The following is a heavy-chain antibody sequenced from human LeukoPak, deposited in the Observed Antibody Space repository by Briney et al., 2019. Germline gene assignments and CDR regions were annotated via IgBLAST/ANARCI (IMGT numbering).Heavy chain of an antibody. Sequence: GGSLRLSCTASGFTFGDYTMTWFRQAPGKGLEWVGFIRSKAYGGTTEDAASVKGRFTISRDDSKNTLYLQMNSLKPEDTAVYYCTKFDYAAFEYWGQGALVTVSS. CDR2: IRSKAYGGTT. J-gene: IGHJ4*02. CDR3: TKFDYAAFEY. V-gene: IGHV3-49*03. D-gene: IGHD4-17*01. CDR1: GFTFGDYT.